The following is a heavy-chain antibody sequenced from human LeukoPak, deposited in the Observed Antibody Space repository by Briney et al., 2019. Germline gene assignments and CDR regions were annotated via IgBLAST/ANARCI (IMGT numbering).Heavy chain of an antibody. V-gene: IGHV1-46*01. J-gene: IGHJ5*02. Sequence: ASVKVSCKASGYTFTSYYMHWVRQAPGRGLEWMGIINPSGGSTSYAQKFQGRVTMTRDTSTSTVYMELSSLRSEDTAVYYCARDRSEVKWFDLWGQGTLVTVSS. D-gene: IGHD3-3*01. CDR1: GYTFTSYY. CDR2: INPSGGST. CDR3: ARDRSEVKWFDL.